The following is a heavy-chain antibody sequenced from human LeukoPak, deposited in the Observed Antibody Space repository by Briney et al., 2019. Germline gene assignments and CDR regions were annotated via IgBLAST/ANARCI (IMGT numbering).Heavy chain of an antibody. CDR3: ARDGVSRDSSGWFDAFDI. J-gene: IGHJ3*02. D-gene: IGHD6-19*01. V-gene: IGHV4-59*01. Sequence: SETLSLTCTVSGGSISSYYWSWIRQPPGKGLEWIGYIYYSGSTNYNPSLKSRVTISVDTSKNQFSLKLSSVTAADTAVYYCARDGVSRDSSGWFDAFDIWGQGTMVTVSS. CDR1: GGSISSYY. CDR2: IYYSGST.